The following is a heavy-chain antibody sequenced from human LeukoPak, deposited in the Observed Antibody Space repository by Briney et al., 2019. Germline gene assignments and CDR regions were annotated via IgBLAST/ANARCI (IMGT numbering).Heavy chain of an antibody. CDR1: GFTFSGCA. J-gene: IGHJ4*02. D-gene: IGHD6-13*01. V-gene: IGHV3-23*01. CDR2: FSGSGSST. Sequence: GGSLRLSCAASGFTFSGCAMSWVRQAPGKGLEWVSAFSGSGSSTYYADSVKGRFTISRDNSKNTLYLQMNSLRAEDTALYYCAKDGSSSWSPSFFDYWGQGTLVTVSS. CDR3: AKDGSSSWSPSFFDY.